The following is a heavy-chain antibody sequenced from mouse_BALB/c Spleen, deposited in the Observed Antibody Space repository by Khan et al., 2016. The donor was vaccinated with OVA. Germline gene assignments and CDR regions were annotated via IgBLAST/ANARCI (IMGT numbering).Heavy chain of an antibody. CDR2: ISYSGST. CDR3: ARYRYDGYFDY. V-gene: IGHV3-2*02. J-gene: IGHJ2*01. CDR1: GYSITSDYA. D-gene: IGHD2-14*01. Sequence: EVQLQESGPGLVKPSQSLSLTCTVTGYSITSDYAWNWIRQFPENKLEWLGYISYSGSTSYNPSLKSRISITRDTSKNQFFLQLNSVTTEDTTTDYCARYRYDGYFDYWGQGTTPTVSS.